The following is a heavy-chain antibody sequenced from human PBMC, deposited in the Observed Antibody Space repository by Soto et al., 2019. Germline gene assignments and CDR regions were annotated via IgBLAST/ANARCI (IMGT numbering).Heavy chain of an antibody. V-gene: IGHV3-23*01. Sequence: GGSLRLSCAASGFTFSSYAMSWVRQAPGKGLEWVSAISGSGGSTYYADSVKGRFTISRDSSKNTLYLQMNSLRAEDSAVYYCACWGSSGAASPLVFDYWGHGSLVTVSS. CDR3: ACWGSSGAASPLVFDY. D-gene: IGHD1-26*01. J-gene: IGHJ4*01. CDR1: GFTFSSYA. CDR2: ISGSGGST.